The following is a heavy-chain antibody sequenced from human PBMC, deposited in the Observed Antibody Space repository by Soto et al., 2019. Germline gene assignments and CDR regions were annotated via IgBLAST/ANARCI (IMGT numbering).Heavy chain of an antibody. V-gene: IGHV4-59*01. Sequence: SETLSLTCAVSGGSISSYYWSWIRQPPGKGLEWIGYIYYSGSTNYNPSLKSRVTISVDTSKNQFSLKLSSVTAADTAVYYCARRADWFDPWGQGTLVTVSS. CDR1: GGSISSYY. D-gene: IGHD6-25*01. CDR2: IYYSGST. J-gene: IGHJ5*02. CDR3: ARRADWFDP.